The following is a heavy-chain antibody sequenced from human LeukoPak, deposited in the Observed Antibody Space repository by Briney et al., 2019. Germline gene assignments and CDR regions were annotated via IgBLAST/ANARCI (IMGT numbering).Heavy chain of an antibody. CDR1: GFTFSSYL. V-gene: IGHV3-23*01. CDR2: ISIGGETT. J-gene: IGHJ4*02. Sequence: GGPLRLSCAASGFTFSSYLMAWVRQAPGKGLEWVSAISIGGETTYYADSVKGRFTFSRDNSKSTLYLQMNSLRAEDTAVYYCAKSREQPWNFDCWGQGTLVTVSS. D-gene: IGHD5-18*01. CDR3: AKSREQPWNFDC.